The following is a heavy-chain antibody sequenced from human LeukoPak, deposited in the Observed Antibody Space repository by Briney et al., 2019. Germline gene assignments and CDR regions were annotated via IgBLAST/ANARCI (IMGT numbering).Heavy chain of an antibody. CDR2: TYYRSKWYN. J-gene: IGHJ4*02. CDR1: GDSVSSDSAA. V-gene: IGHV6-1*01. Sequence: PSQTLSLTCAISGDSVSSDSAAWNWIRQSPSRGLEWLGRTYYRSKWYNDYAVSVKSRITINPDTSKNQFSLQLNSVTPEDTAVYYRARELDYYDSSGYYSLFDYWGQGTLVTVSS. D-gene: IGHD3-22*01. CDR3: ARELDYYDSSGYYSLFDY.